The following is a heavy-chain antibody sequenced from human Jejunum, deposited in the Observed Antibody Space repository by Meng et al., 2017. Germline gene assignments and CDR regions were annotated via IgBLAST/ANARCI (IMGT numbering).Heavy chain of an antibody. D-gene: IGHD1-26*01. Sequence: QVRVSQAGGEVKQPGSAVILSCKSVGYTFTDKCVHWVRQAPGQGLEWMGWINAANGDTKYSLKFQERITITRDTFARTAYMGLRSLESEDTAVYYCASHTWGLYFFEFWGQGTLVTVSS. CDR3: ASHTWGLYFFEF. CDR2: INAANGDT. V-gene: IGHV1-3*01. CDR1: GYTFTDKC. J-gene: IGHJ4*02.